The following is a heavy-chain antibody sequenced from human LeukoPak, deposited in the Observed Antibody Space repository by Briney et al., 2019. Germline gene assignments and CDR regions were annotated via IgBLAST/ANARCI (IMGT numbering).Heavy chain of an antibody. J-gene: IGHJ5*02. CDR3: AREGITGTTNWFDP. Sequence: PSETLSLTCTVSGGSISSYYWSWIRQPAGKGLEWIGRIYTSGSTNYNPSLKSRVTMSVDTSKNQFSLKLSSVTAADTAVYYCAREGITGTTNWFDPWGQGTLVTVSS. D-gene: IGHD1-7*01. V-gene: IGHV4-4*07. CDR1: GGSISSYY. CDR2: IYTSGST.